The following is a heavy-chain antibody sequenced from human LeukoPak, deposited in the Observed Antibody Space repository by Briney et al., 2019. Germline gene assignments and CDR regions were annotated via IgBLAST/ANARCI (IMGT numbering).Heavy chain of an antibody. CDR1: GFTFTTSW. V-gene: IGHV3-74*01. J-gene: IGHJ3*01. D-gene: IGHD6-13*01. CDR3: ARDQYSSTWYRGAFDV. Sequence: PGGSLRLSCAASGFTFTTSWMHWFRQAPGKGLVWVSRILSDGTSTTYADSVKGRFTISRDNAKNTLYLQMNSLRAEDTAVYYCARDQYSSTWYRGAFDVWGQGTMVSVSS. CDR2: ILSDGTST.